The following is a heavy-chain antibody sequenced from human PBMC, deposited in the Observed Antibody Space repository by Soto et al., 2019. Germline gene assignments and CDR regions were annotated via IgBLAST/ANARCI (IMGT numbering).Heavy chain of an antibody. CDR2: IKSKTDGGTT. Sequence: GGPMRLSCAASGVTFSNACVSWIRQAPGKGLEWVGRIKSKTDGGTTDYAAPVKGRFTISRDDSKNTLYLQMNSLKTEDTAVYYCTTAGYGDDLFEYWRHGTLVTVSS. D-gene: IGHD4-17*01. CDR1: GVTFSNAC. V-gene: IGHV3-15*01. J-gene: IGHJ4*01. CDR3: TTAGYGDDLFEY.